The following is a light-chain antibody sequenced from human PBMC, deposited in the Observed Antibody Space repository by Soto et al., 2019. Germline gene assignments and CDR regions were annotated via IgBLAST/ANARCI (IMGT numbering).Light chain of an antibody. Sequence: QTVLTQPPSVSAAPGQRVTISCSGSSSNIGGNSVSWYQQLPGTAPKLLIYDDDKRPSGIPDRFSGSKSGTSATLGITGFQTGDEADYYCGSWDSSLNGVYVFGPGTKVTVL. CDR1: SSNIGGNS. CDR2: DDD. V-gene: IGLV1-51*01. J-gene: IGLJ1*01. CDR3: GSWDSSLNGVYV.